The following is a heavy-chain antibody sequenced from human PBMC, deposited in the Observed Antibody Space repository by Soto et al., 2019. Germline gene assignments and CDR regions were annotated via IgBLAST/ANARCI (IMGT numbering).Heavy chain of an antibody. CDR1: GGSISSYY. CDR2: IYYSGNT. J-gene: IGHJ6*03. Sequence: PSETLSLTCTVSGGSISSYYWSWIRQPPGKGLEWIGYIYYSGNTNYNPSLKSRVTISVDTSRNRFSLNLTSATAADTAVYYCARKGAAASYAHYYMDVWGRGTAVTVSS. CDR3: ARKGAAASYAHYYMDV. D-gene: IGHD6-13*01. V-gene: IGHV4-59*01.